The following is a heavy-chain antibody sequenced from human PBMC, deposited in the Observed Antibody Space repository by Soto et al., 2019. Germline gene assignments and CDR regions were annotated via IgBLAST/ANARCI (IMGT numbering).Heavy chain of an antibody. V-gene: IGHV1-18*01. J-gene: IGHJ6*02. CDR2: ISAYNGNT. Sequence: ASVRVSCKASGYTFTSYGISWVRQAPGQGLEWMGWISAYNGNTNYAQKLQGRVTMTTDTSTSTAYMELRSLRSDDTAVYYCARTLAARHYYYYYGMDVWGQGTTVTVSS. D-gene: IGHD6-6*01. CDR3: ARTLAARHYYYYYGMDV. CDR1: GYTFTSYG.